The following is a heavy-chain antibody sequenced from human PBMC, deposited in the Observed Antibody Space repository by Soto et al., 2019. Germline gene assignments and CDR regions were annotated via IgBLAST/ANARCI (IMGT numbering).Heavy chain of an antibody. J-gene: IGHJ4*02. Sequence: EVQLVESGGGLVKPWGSLRLSCAASGFTFSDAWMSWVRQPPGKGLEWVGLIKSKADGGTTDYIAPVKGRFTISRHDSENTLYLQMNSLKSEDTGVYYCTEGFDFRGQGTLVTVSS. D-gene: IGHD3-3*01. V-gene: IGHV3-15*01. CDR3: TEGFDF. CDR1: GFTFSDAW. CDR2: IKSKADGGTT.